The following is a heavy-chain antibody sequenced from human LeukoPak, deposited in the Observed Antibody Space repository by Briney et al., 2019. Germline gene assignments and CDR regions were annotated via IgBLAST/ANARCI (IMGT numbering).Heavy chain of an antibody. CDR3: ARDVHGDYGSGWFDP. J-gene: IGHJ5*02. CDR1: GGTFNNSA. D-gene: IGHD4-17*01. V-gene: IGHV1-69*05. CDR2: IMPLFGTA. Sequence: SVKVSCKTSGGTFNNSAISWVRQAHGQGLEWLGGIMPLFGTAGYAQKFQGRVTITKDESTRTVYLELTSLTSDDTAVYYCARDVHGDYGSGWFDPWGQGTLVSVSS.